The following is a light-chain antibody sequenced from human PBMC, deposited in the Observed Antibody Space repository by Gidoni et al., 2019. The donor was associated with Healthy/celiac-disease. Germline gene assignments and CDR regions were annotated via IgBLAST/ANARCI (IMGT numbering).Light chain of an antibody. V-gene: IGKV1-39*01. CDR3: QQSYSTPYT. CDR1: QSISSY. CDR2: AAS. Sequence: DIQMTQSPSSLSASVGDRVTITCRARQSISSYLNWYQQKPGKAPQLLIYAASSLQSGVPSRFSGSGSGTDFPLTISSLQPEDFATYYCQQSYSTPYTFXQXTKLXIK. J-gene: IGKJ2*01.